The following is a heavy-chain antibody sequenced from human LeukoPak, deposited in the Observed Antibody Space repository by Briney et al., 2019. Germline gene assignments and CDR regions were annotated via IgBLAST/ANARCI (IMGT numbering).Heavy chain of an antibody. Sequence: SETLSLTCTVVGGSISSRDESWNWIRQTPGKGLEWIGNVDYNGNIYYSPSLKSRALVSVDTSKNQVSLRLTSVTPADTAVYFCARSNHFWSGFLDTWGQGTLVTVSS. CDR1: GGSISSRDES. V-gene: IGHV4-39*07. CDR2: VDYNGNI. CDR3: ARSNHFWSGFLDT. D-gene: IGHD3-3*02. J-gene: IGHJ4*02.